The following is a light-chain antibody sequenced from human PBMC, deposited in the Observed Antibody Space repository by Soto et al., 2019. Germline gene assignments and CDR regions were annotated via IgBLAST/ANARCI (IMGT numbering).Light chain of an antibody. V-gene: IGLV2-8*01. CDR3: SSYAGSSNV. CDR2: EVN. Sequence: QSVLTEPPSGSGSPGQSVAISCTGTSSDVGGYNYVSLYQQHPGKAPKLMIYEVNKRPSGVPDRFSGSKSGNTASLTVSGLQAEDEADYYCSSYAGSSNVFGTGTKVTLL. J-gene: IGLJ1*01. CDR1: SSDVGGYNY.